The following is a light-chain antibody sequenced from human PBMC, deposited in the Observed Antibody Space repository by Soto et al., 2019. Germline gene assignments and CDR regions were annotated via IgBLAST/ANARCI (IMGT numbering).Light chain of an antibody. V-gene: IGKV1-5*01. J-gene: IGKJ2*01. CDR3: QQSYSTPPYT. CDR2: DAS. Sequence: DIQMTQSPSTLSASVGDRVTITCRASQSISAWLAWYQQKPGEAPTLLIYDASSLESGVPSRFSGGGSETEFTLTISSLQPEDFATYYCQQSYSTPPYTFGQGTKLEIK. CDR1: QSISAW.